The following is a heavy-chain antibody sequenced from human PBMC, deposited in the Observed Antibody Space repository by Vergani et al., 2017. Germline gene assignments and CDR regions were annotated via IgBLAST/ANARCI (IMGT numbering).Heavy chain of an antibody. CDR3: ARRQARGGESDYYYYGMDV. J-gene: IGHJ6*02. CDR1: GGTFSSYA. D-gene: IGHD3-16*01. Sequence: VQLVESGAEVKKPGSSVKVSCKASGGTFSSYAISWVRQAPGQGLEWMGGIIPIFGTANYAQKFQGRVTITADESTSTAYMERSSLRSGDTAVYYCARRQARGGESDYYYYGMDVWGQGTTVTVSS. CDR2: IIPIFGTA. V-gene: IGHV1-69*01.